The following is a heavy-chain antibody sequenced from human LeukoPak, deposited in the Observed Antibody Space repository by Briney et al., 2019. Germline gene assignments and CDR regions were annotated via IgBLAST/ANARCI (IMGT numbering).Heavy chain of an antibody. Sequence: GASVKVSCKASGYTFTSYYMHWVRQAPGQGPEWMGIINPSGGSTSYAQKFQGRVTMTRDTSTSTVYMELSSLRSEDTAVYYCAREIAVAGTDYWGQGTLVTVSS. CDR1: GYTFTSYY. V-gene: IGHV1-46*01. J-gene: IGHJ4*02. CDR2: INPSGGST. D-gene: IGHD6-19*01. CDR3: AREIAVAGTDY.